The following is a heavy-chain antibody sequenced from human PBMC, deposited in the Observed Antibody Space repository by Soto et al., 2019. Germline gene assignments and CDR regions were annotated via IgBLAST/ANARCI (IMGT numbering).Heavy chain of an antibody. V-gene: IGHV4-34*01. CDR2: INHSGST. D-gene: IGHD2-2*01. J-gene: IGHJ5*02. CDR1: GGSFSGYY. Sequence: SETLSLTCAVYGGSFSGYYWSWIRQPPGKGLEWIGEINHSGSTDYNPSLKSRVTISVDTSKNQFSLKLSSVTAADTAVYYCARGPLFYIVVVPAAGNNWFDPWGQGTLVTVSS. CDR3: ARGPLFYIVVVPAAGNNWFDP.